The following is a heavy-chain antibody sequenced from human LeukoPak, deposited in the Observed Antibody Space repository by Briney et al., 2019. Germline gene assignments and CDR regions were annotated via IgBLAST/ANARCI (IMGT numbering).Heavy chain of an antibody. V-gene: IGHV1-18*01. CDR2: ISAYNGNT. J-gene: IGHJ6*02. CDR1: GYTFTSYG. D-gene: IGHD6-19*01. CDR3: ARVYSSGWYFGYYYYYGMDV. Sequence: ASVNVSCKASGYTFTSYGISWVRQAPGQGLEWMGWISAYNGNTNYAQKLQGRVTMTTDISTSTAYMELRSLRSDDTAVYYCARVYSSGWYFGYYYYYGMDVWGQGTTVTVSS.